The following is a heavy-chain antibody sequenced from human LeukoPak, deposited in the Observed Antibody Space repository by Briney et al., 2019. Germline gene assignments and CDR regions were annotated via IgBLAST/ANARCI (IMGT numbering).Heavy chain of an antibody. CDR1: GFTFSSYS. D-gene: IGHD5-18*01. CDR3: ARAPQYSYGFDY. CDR2: ISSSSSYI. Sequence: PGGSLRLSCAASGFTFSSYSMNWVRQAPGKGLEWVSSISSSSSYIYYADSVKGRFTISRDNAKNSLYLQMNSLRAEDTAVYYCARAPQYSYGFDYWGQGTLVTVSS. J-gene: IGHJ4*02. V-gene: IGHV3-21*01.